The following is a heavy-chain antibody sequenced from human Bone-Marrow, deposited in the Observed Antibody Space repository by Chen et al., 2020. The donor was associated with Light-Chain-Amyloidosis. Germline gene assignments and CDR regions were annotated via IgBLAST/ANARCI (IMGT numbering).Heavy chain of an antibody. CDR2: IIETGSA. D-gene: IGHD3-3*01. CDR1: GAPSSNYS. Sequence: QVQLPEWGTGLLKPSEPLSLTCAVYGAPSSNYSWTSVRLATGKGMEWMGEIIETGSASFNPTLKSRLTMSFEKSKNQFSLKLTSVTAADTAVYYWARAIYRYYDLGNFYHYMDVWGRGTTVTVS. CDR3: ARAIYRYYDLGNFYHYMDV. V-gene: IGHV4-34*12. J-gene: IGHJ6*03.